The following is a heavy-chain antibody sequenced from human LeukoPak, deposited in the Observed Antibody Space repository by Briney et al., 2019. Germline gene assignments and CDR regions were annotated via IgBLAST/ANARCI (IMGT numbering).Heavy chain of an antibody. CDR1: GFTVSSNY. J-gene: IGHJ4*02. D-gene: IGHD1-26*01. CDR2: IYTGGST. CDR3: ARDRPGGGELDFDY. V-gene: IGHV3-53*04. Sequence: GGSLRLSCAASGFTVSSNYMNWVRQARGKGLEWVAVIYTGGSTYYAESVEGRFTISRHNSKNTLYLQMNSLRADDTAVYYCARDRPGGGELDFDYWGQGTLVTVSS.